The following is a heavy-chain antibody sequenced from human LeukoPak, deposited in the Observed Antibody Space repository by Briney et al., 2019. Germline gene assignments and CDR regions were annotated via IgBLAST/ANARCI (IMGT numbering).Heavy chain of an antibody. Sequence: SETLSLTCTVSGGSISSSSYYWGWIRQPPGKGLEWIGSIYYSGSTYYNPSLKSRVTISVDTSKNQFSLKLSSVTAADTAVYYCARGGIRSSTSLLFVDWGQGTLVTVSS. D-gene: IGHD2-2*01. V-gene: IGHV4-39*07. J-gene: IGHJ4*02. CDR3: ARGGIRSSTSLLFVD. CDR1: GGSISSSSYY. CDR2: IYYSGST.